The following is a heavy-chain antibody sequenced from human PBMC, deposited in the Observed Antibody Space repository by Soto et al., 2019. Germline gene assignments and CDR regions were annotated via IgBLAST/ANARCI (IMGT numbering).Heavy chain of an antibody. CDR3: ASGVRGAFDL. J-gene: IGHJ3*01. Sequence: EVQLVESGGGLVRPGGSLRLSCAASGFTFSYYWMHWVRQAPGKGLVWVSRIHSDGSSTTYADFVKGRFIISRDNGRNTVDLQMKSVRVEDTAVYYCASGVRGAFDLWGQGTVVTVSS. D-gene: IGHD1-26*01. CDR2: IHSDGSST. V-gene: IGHV3-74*01. CDR1: GFTFSYYW.